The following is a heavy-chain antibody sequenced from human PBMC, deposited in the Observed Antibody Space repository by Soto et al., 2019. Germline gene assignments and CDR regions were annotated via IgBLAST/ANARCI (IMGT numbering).Heavy chain of an antibody. V-gene: IGHV4-31*03. CDR1: GASISRDDYY. CDR3: ASALTGDYVGFDY. D-gene: IGHD3-9*01. CDR2: IYSSGNS. Sequence: QVQLQESGPGLVKPSQTLSLTCSVSGASISRDDYYWSWIRQHPGKGLEWIAYIYSSGNSYYTPSLSSRVAISLDTSKNQFSLRLSSVTAADTAVYYCASALTGDYVGFDYWGQGTPATVSS. J-gene: IGHJ4*02.